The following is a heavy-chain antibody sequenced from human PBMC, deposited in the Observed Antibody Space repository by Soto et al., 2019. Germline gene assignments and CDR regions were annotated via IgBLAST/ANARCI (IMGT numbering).Heavy chain of an antibody. CDR2: VSGHGGGT. V-gene: IGHV3-64*01. CDR1: GFTFCSYA. CDR3: AKGASFYSYYYFDI. Sequence: ESGGGLVQPGGSLTLSCAASGFTFCSYAMHCVRQTPGKGLDCVAGVSGHGGGTYYANSVKGRFTISRDNSKKTLYLQMGSLRSKDMGVYYCAKGASFYSYYYFDIWGRGATFPFSS. J-gene: IGHJ6*03. D-gene: IGHD2-2*01.